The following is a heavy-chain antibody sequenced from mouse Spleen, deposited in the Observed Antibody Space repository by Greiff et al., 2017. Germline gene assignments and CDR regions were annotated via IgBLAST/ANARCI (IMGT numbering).Heavy chain of an antibody. Sequence: EVKLLESGPGLVKPSQSLSLTCSVTGYSITSGYYWNWIRQFPGNKLEWMGYISYDGSNNYNPSLKNRISITRDTSKNQFFLKLNSVTTEDTATYYCARDRDWDAFAYWGQGTLVTVSA. CDR2: ISYDGSN. D-gene: IGHD4-1*01. CDR3: ARDRDWDAFAY. CDR1: GYSITSGYY. V-gene: IGHV3-6*02. J-gene: IGHJ3*01.